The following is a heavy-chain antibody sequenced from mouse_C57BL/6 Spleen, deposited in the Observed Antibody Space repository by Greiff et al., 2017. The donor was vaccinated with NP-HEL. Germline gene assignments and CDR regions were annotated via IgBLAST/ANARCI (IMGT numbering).Heavy chain of an antibody. CDR1: GFTFSSYA. D-gene: IGHD2-5*01. V-gene: IGHV5-4*01. Sequence: DVMLVESGGGLVKPGGSLKLSCAASGFTFSSYAMSWVRQTPEKRLEWVATISDGGSYTYYPDNVKGRFTISRDNAKNNLYLQMSHLKSEDTAMYYCAREVTPYWYFDVWGTGTTVTVSS. J-gene: IGHJ1*03. CDR3: AREVTPYWYFDV. CDR2: ISDGGSYT.